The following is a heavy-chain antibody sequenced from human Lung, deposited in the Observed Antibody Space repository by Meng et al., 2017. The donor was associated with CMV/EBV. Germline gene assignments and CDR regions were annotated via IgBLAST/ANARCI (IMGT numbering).Heavy chain of an antibody. CDR1: GYTFSNYW. J-gene: IGHJ3*01. D-gene: IGHD3-22*01. Sequence: ASVKVSCKASGYTFSNYWLHWVRQAPGQRPEWMGRMNPKTGGTTYGQKFQGRVSMSRDTSISTAYMELSTLTSDDAGIYYCARVNYDSASFEKAFDLWGQGTMVXVSS. V-gene: IGHV1-2*02. CDR2: MNPKTGGT. CDR3: ARVNYDSASFEKAFDL.